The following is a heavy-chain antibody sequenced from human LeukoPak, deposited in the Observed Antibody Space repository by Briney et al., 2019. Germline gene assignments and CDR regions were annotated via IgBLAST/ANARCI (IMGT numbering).Heavy chain of an antibody. V-gene: IGHV4-34*01. CDR3: ARRRAPGYSSSSAIFQH. J-gene: IGHJ1*01. CDR1: GGSFSGYY. Sequence: SETLSLTCAVYGGSFSGYYWSWIRQPPGKGLEWIGEINHSGSTNYNPSLKSRVTISVDTSKNQFSLKLSSVTAADTAVYYCARRRAPGYSSSSAIFQHWGQGTLVTVSS. D-gene: IGHD6-13*01. CDR2: INHSGST.